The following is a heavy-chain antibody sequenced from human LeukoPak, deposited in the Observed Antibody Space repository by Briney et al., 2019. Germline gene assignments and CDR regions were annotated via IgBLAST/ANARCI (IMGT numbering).Heavy chain of an antibody. Sequence: PGGSLRLSCAASVFTFSSYAMSWVRQAPGKGLEWVSAISGSGGSTYYADSVKGRFTISRDNSKNTLYLQMNSLRAEDTAVYYCAKDQLEMATIYYFDYWGQGTLVTVSS. CDR1: VFTFSSYA. D-gene: IGHD5-24*01. CDR2: ISGSGGST. J-gene: IGHJ4*02. CDR3: AKDQLEMATIYYFDY. V-gene: IGHV3-23*01.